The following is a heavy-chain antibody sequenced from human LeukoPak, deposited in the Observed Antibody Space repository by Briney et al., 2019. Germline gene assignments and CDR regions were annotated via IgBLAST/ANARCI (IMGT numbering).Heavy chain of an antibody. Sequence: GGSLRLSCAASGFTFSSYGMHWVRQAPGKGLEWVAFIRYDGSNKYYADSVKGRFTISRDNSKNTLYLQMNSLRAEDTAVYYCAKDHWGTTVVIGGVLDYWGQGTLVTVSS. CDR3: AKDHWGTTVVIGGVLDY. D-gene: IGHD4-23*01. V-gene: IGHV3-30*02. CDR2: IRYDGSNK. CDR1: GFTFSSYG. J-gene: IGHJ4*02.